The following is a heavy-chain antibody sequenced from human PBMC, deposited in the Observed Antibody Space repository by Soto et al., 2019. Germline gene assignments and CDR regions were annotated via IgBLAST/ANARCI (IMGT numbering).Heavy chain of an antibody. CDR3: ARDASSIFGVVTDY. Sequence: SETLSLTCTVSGGSISSGGYYWSWIRQHPGKGLEWIGYIYYSGSTYYNPSLKSRVTISVDTSKNQFSLKLSSVTAADTAVYYCARDASSIFGVVTDYWGQGTLVTVSS. V-gene: IGHV4-31*03. CDR1: GGSISSGGYY. D-gene: IGHD3-3*01. CDR2: IYYSGST. J-gene: IGHJ4*02.